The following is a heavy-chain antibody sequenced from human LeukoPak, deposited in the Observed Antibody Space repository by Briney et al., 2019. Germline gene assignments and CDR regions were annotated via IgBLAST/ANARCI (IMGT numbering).Heavy chain of an antibody. CDR1: GGTFSSYA. V-gene: IGHV1-69*05. CDR2: NIPIFGTA. Sequence: SVKVSCKASGGTFSSYAISWVRQAPGQGLEWMGGNIPIFGTANYAQKFQGRVTITTDESTSTAYMELSSLRSEDTAVYYCAGHLRWPNYFDYWGQGTLVTVSS. J-gene: IGHJ4*02. D-gene: IGHD4-23*01. CDR3: AGHLRWPNYFDY.